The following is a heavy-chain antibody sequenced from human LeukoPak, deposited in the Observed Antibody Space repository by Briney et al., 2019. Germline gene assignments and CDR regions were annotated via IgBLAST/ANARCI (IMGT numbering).Heavy chain of an antibody. D-gene: IGHD3-22*01. CDR2: IYYSGST. Sequence: SETLSLTCTVSGGSISSYYWSWIRQPPGKGLEWIGYIYYSGSTNYNPSLKSRVTISVDTSKNHLSLKLSSVTAADTAVYYCARLGYYDRSGYYSHDYWGQGTLVTVSS. CDR1: GGSISSYY. J-gene: IGHJ4*02. V-gene: IGHV4-59*08. CDR3: ARLGYYDRSGYYSHDY.